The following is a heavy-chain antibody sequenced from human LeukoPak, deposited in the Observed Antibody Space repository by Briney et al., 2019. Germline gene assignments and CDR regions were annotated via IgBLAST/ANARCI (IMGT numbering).Heavy chain of an antibody. D-gene: IGHD5-18*01. CDR1: GFTFSNYG. Sequence: GGSLRLSCAASGFTFSNYGMNWVRQAPGKGLEWVSVTDTSGVITYYTDSVKGRFTISRDNSKNTLNLQMDSLRVEDTAVYYCAKGDTGVIRRYYLDSWGEGTLVTVSS. V-gene: IGHV3-23*05. CDR2: TDTSGVIT. CDR3: AKGDTGVIRRYYLDS. J-gene: IGHJ4*02.